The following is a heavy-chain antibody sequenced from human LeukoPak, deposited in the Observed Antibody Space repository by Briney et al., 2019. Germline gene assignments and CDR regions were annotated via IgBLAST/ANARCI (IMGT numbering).Heavy chain of an antibody. D-gene: IGHD2/OR15-2a*01. Sequence: ASVKVSCKASGYIFADYAIHWLRQAPGQRPEWMGWMNGGNGNTKYSQKFQGRITLIRDTSAATAYMELSSLRSEDTAVYYCARASLNDYFSDWGQGTLVTVSS. CDR1: GYIFADYA. CDR3: ARASLNDYFSD. V-gene: IGHV1-3*01. J-gene: IGHJ4*02. CDR2: MNGGNGNT.